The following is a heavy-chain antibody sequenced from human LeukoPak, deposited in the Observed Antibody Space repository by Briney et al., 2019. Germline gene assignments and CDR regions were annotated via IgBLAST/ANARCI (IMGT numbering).Heavy chain of an antibody. CDR3: ARRGASGSYLYYFDY. CDR2: IYYSGST. D-gene: IGHD1-26*01. J-gene: IGHJ4*02. Sequence: SETLSLTCTVSGGSISSYYWSWIRQTPGKGLEWIGYIYYSGSTNYNPSLKSRVTISVDTSKNQFSLKLSSVTAADTAVYFCARRGASGSYLYYFDYWGQGTLVTVSS. V-gene: IGHV4-59*08. CDR1: GGSISSYY.